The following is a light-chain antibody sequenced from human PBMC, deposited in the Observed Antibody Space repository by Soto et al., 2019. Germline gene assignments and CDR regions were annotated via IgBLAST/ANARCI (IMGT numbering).Light chain of an antibody. CDR3: AAWDDGLSRWV. CDR1: SSDIGRNY. Sequence: QSVLTQPRSASGTPGQGVTISSSGGSSDIGRNYVYWYQQLPGTAPKLLIYRNDERPSGVPDRFSGSKSGTSASLVLSGLRSEDQADYYCAAWDDGLSRWVFGGGTKVTVL. J-gene: IGLJ3*02. CDR2: RND. V-gene: IGLV1-47*01.